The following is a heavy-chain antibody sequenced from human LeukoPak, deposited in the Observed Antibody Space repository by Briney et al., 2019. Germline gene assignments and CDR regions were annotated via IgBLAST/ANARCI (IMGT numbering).Heavy chain of an antibody. D-gene: IGHD3-22*01. Sequence: PSETLSLTCTVSGGSISSGSYYWSWIRQPAGKGLEWIGRIYTSGSTNYNPSLKSRVTMSVDTSKNQFSLKLSSVTAADTAVYYYAREALAGFRPYYGWFDPWGQGTLVTVSS. CDR3: AREALAGFRPYYGWFDP. CDR1: GGSISSGSYY. J-gene: IGHJ5*02. V-gene: IGHV4-61*02. CDR2: IYTSGST.